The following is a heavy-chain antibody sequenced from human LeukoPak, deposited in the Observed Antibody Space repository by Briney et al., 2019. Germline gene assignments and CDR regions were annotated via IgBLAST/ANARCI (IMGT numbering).Heavy chain of an antibody. CDR2: IIPILGIA. Sequence: SVKVSCKASGGTFSSYTISWVRQAPGQGLEWMGRIIPILGIANYAQKFQGRVTITTDESTSTAYMELSSLRSEDTAVHYCARGTIFGVVPYYHYMDVWGKGTTVTVSS. V-gene: IGHV1-69*16. CDR3: ARGTIFGVVPYYHYMDV. J-gene: IGHJ6*03. D-gene: IGHD3-3*01. CDR1: GGTFSSYT.